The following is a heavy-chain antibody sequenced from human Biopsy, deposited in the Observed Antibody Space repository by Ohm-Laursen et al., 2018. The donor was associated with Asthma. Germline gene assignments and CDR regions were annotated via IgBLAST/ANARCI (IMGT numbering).Heavy chain of an antibody. CDR3: ARDMGAGPNQPPSGSGSSHLYGMDV. D-gene: IGHD3-10*01. J-gene: IGHJ6*02. CDR2: ISWNSGTI. CDR1: GFSFDDYA. Sequence: SLRLSCTASGFSFDDYAMFWVRQAPGKGLEWVSGISWNSGTIGYADSVKGRFTISRDNAKNSLYLQMNSLGPEDTAVYYCARDMGAGPNQPPSGSGSSHLYGMDVWGQGTTVVVSS. V-gene: IGHV3-9*01.